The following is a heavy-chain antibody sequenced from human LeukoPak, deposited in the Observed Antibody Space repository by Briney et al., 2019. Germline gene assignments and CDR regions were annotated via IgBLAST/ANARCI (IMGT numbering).Heavy chain of an antibody. CDR2: IKCKIDGGTT. J-gene: IGHJ5*02. CDR1: GFSISNDW. V-gene: IGHV3-15*05. CDR3: ATGDWGTAPS. D-gene: IGHD3-16*01. Sequence: PGGSLTLSCAASGFSISNDWMSWIRQAPGKGLEWVGRIKCKIDGGTTDSAAPVKGGFTISRDDSKLTLYLLINSLKTEDTAVYYCATGDWGTAPSLGQGTLVTVSS.